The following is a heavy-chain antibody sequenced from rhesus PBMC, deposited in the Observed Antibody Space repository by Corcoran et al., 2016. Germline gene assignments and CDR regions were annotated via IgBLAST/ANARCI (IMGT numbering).Heavy chain of an antibody. J-gene: IGHJ6*01. CDR2: NSGRSGST. CDR3: AREHEDDYWLLLPRGLDS. CDR1: GGSISSSNW. D-gene: IGHD3-9*01. V-gene: IGHV4-65*01. Sequence: QVQLQESGPGLVKPSETLSLTCAVSGGSISSSNWWSWIRQPPGKGLEWIGYNSGRSGSTYANPHLKSRVTISTDTSKNQFSLKLSSVTAADTAVYYCAREHEDDYWLLLPRGLDSWGQGVVVTVSS.